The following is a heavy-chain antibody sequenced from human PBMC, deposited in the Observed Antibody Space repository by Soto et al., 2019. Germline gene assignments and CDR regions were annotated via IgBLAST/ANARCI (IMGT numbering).Heavy chain of an antibody. CDR3: AIDSSGWPAFDY. V-gene: IGHV3-23*01. CDR2: ISGSGGSK. Sequence: GGSLRLSCAASGFTFSSYAMSWVRQAPGKGLEWVSAISGSGGSKYYADSVKGRFTISRDNSKNTLYLQMNSLRAEDTAVYYCAIDSSGWPAFDYWGQGTLVTVSS. CDR1: GFTFSSYA. D-gene: IGHD6-19*01. J-gene: IGHJ4*02.